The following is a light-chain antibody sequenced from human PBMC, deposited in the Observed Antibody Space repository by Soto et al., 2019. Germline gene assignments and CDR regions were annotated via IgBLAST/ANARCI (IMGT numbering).Light chain of an antibody. J-gene: IGLJ3*02. CDR2: DNS. CDR1: TGYD. CDR3: KSYDSSLSGWV. Sequence: QAVVTQPPSVSGAPGQRVTISCTGSTGYDVHWYQQFPGTAPKLLIHDNSIRPSGVPDRFSGSKSGTSASLAITGLQAEDEADYYCKSYDSSLSGWVFGGGTKLTVL. V-gene: IGLV1-40*01.